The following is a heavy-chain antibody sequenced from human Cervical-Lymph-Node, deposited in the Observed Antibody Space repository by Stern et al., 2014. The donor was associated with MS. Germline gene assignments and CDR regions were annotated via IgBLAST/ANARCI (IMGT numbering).Heavy chain of an antibody. V-gene: IGHV4-30-4*01. CDR2: IHYSGGI. Sequence: QVQLVQSGPGLVKPSQTLSLTCTVSGGSISSGDNYWSWIRQPPGKGPEWIGYIHYSGGIYFNPSLKSRATISADTSKNQFSLKLNSMTAADTAVYYCARVPDYGDAFFDYWGQGILVTVSS. CDR3: ARVPDYGDAFFDY. CDR1: GGSISSGDNY. J-gene: IGHJ4*02. D-gene: IGHD4-17*01.